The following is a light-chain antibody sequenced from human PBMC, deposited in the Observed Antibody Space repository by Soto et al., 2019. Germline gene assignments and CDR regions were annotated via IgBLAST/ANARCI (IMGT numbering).Light chain of an antibody. CDR2: GAS. CDR1: QSVGSN. CDR3: QHYHNWPPWT. J-gene: IGKJ1*01. V-gene: IGKV3-15*01. Sequence: EIVMTQSPATLSVSPGERATLSCRASQSVGSNLAWYQQKPGQAPRLLIYGASTRATGIPARFSGSGSGTEFTLTISSLQSEDFAVYYSQHYHNWPPWTFGQGTKVEIK.